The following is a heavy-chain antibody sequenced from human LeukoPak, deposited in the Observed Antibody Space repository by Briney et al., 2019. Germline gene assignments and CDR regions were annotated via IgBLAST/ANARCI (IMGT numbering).Heavy chain of an antibody. V-gene: IGHV4-34*01. D-gene: IGHD3-10*01. CDR1: GGSFSGYY. CDR2: INHSGST. Sequence: SETLSLTCAVYGGSFSGYYWSWIRQPPGKGLEWIGEINHSGSTNYNPSLKSRVTISVDTSKNQFSLKLSSVTAADTAVYYCAREESGYYGSGSYSRIYYYYGMDVWGQGTTVTVSS. J-gene: IGHJ6*02. CDR3: AREESGYYGSGSYSRIYYYYGMDV.